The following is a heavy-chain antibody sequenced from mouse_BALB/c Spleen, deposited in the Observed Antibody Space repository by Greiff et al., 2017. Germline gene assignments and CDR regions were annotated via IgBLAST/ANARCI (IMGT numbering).Heavy chain of an antibody. CDR1: GYTFTDYA. CDR3: AREGDYFDY. J-gene: IGHJ2*01. CDR2: ISTYYGDA. V-gene: IGHV1S137*01. Sequence: VHLVESGAELVRPGVSVKISCKGSGYTFTDYAMHWVKQSHAKSLEWIGVISTYYGDASYNQKFKGKATMTVDKSSSTAYMELARLTSEDSAIYYCAREGDYFDYWGQGTTLTVSS.